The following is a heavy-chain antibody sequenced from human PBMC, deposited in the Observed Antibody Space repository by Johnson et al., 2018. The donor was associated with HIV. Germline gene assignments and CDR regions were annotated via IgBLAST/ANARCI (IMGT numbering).Heavy chain of an antibody. Sequence: VQLVESGGGEVRPGGSLRLSCAASGFSFDDYGMSWVRQAAGKGLEWVSGINWNGGTTSYEDSVKGRFTASRDNSKNTLYLQMNSLRAEDTAVYYCARVDTAMTYDAFDIWGQGTMVTVSS. J-gene: IGHJ3*02. V-gene: IGHV3-20*04. CDR1: GFSFDDYG. D-gene: IGHD5-18*01. CDR2: INWNGGTT. CDR3: ARVDTAMTYDAFDI.